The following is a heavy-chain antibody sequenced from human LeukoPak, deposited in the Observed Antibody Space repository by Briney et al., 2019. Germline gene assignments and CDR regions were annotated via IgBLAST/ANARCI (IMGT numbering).Heavy chain of an antibody. J-gene: IGHJ4*02. V-gene: IGHV3-74*01. CDR2: INTDGRSI. Sequence: GGSLRLSCAASGFTFSSYWMHWVRQAPGKGLVWVSHINTDGRSISYADSVKGRFTVSRDNAKNTLYLQMNSLSADDTAVYCCARDLAAAQYYFDYWGQGTLVTVSS. CDR1: GFTFSSYW. D-gene: IGHD6-13*01. CDR3: ARDLAAAQYYFDY.